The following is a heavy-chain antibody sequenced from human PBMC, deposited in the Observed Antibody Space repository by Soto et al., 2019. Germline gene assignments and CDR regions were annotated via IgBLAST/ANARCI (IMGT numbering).Heavy chain of an antibody. CDR1: RYTFTSYV. D-gene: IGHD3-3*01. V-gene: IGHV1-18*01. J-gene: IGHJ1*01. CDR3: ALTLGPYYDFWSGYYPLGETEDFQH. CDR2: ISAYNGNT. Sequence: ASLEVSCNASRYTFTSYVIRLVRHAPGQGLEWMGWISAYNGNTNYAQKLQGRVTMTTDTSTSTAYMELRSLRSDDTGVYYCALTLGPYYDFWSGYYPLGETEDFQHWG.